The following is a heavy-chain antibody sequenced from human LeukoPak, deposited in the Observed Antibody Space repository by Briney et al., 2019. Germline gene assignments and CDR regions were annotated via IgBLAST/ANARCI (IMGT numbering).Heavy chain of an antibody. Sequence: ASVKVSCKASGYTFTGYYMHWVRQAPGQGLEWVGWINPNSGGTNYAQKFQGRVTMTRDTSISTAYMELSRLRSDDTAVYYCARDGGWLHLFDYWGQGTLVTVSS. D-gene: IGHD3-22*01. V-gene: IGHV1-2*02. J-gene: IGHJ4*02. CDR2: INPNSGGT. CDR3: ARDGGWLHLFDY. CDR1: GYTFTGYY.